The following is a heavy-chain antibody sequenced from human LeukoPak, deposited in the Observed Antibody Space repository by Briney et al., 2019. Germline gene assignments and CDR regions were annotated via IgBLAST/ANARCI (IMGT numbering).Heavy chain of an antibody. D-gene: IGHD2-2*01. CDR3: ARLGYCSSTSCLDAFDI. V-gene: IGHV3-48*01. J-gene: IGHJ3*02. CDR2: ISSSSSTI. CDR1: GFTFSSYS. Sequence: PGGSLRLSCAASGFTFSSYSMNWVRQAPGKGLEWVSYISSSSSTIYYADSVKGRFTISRDNAKNSLYLQMNSLRAEDTAVYHCARLGYCSSTSCLDAFDIWGQGTMVTVSS.